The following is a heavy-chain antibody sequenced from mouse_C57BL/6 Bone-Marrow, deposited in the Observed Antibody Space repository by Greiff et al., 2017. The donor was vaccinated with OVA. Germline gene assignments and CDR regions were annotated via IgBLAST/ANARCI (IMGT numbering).Heavy chain of an antibody. CDR2: ISNGGGST. J-gene: IGHJ3*01. D-gene: IGHD1-1*01. CDR1: GFTFSDYY. CDR3: ARHYYYGPRFAY. V-gene: IGHV5-12*01. Sequence: DVMLVESGGGLVQPGGSLKLSCAASGFTFSDYYMYWVRQTPEKRLEWVAYISNGGGSTYYPDTVKGRFTISRDNAKNTLYLQMSRLKSEDTAMYYCARHYYYGPRFAYWGQGTLVTVSA.